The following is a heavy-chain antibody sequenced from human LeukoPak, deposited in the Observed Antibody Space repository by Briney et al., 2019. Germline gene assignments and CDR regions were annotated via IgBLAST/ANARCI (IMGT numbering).Heavy chain of an antibody. D-gene: IGHD5-18*01. J-gene: IGHJ4*02. CDR3: AKGPYSYGPFLFDY. V-gene: IGHV3-23*01. CDR2: ISGSGGTT. CDR1: GFTFSSYT. Sequence: PGGSLRLSCAAAGFTFSSYTMNWVHQAPGKGLEWVSVISGSGGTTYYADSVKGRFTISRDNSKNTLYLQMNSLRAEDTAVYYCAKGPYSYGPFLFDYWGQGTLVTVSS.